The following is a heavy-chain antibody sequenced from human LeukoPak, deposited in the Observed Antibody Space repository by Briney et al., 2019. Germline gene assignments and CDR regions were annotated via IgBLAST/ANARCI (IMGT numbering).Heavy chain of an antibody. D-gene: IGHD3-10*01. Sequence: GGSLRLSCAASGFSFSEHGMHWVRQAPGKGPEWVTATWYDGSNNHYADSVKGRFTISRDNSKNTVFLEMNSLRAEDTAVYHCARDRYFGSDGFDIWGPGTMVIVSS. CDR2: TWYDGSNN. CDR1: GFSFSEHG. V-gene: IGHV3-33*01. CDR3: ARDRYFGSDGFDI. J-gene: IGHJ3*02.